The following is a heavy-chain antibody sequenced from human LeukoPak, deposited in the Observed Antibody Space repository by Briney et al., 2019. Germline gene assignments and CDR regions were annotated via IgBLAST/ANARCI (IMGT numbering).Heavy chain of an antibody. Sequence: SETLSLTCTVSGGSISSYYWSWIRQPPGKGREGIGYIYYSGSTNYNPSLKSRVTISVDTSKNQFSLQLNSVTPEDTAVYYCAREPHGTGLLFDYWGRGTLVTVSS. V-gene: IGHV4-59*12. CDR1: GGSISSYY. CDR3: AREPHGTGLLFDY. J-gene: IGHJ4*02. CDR2: IYYSGST. D-gene: IGHD6-19*01.